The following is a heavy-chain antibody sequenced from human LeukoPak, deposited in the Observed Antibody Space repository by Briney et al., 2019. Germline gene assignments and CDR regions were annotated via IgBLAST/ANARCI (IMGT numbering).Heavy chain of an antibody. J-gene: IGHJ6*03. CDR2: IYTSGST. CDR3: ARAYDFPLEGYYYMDV. CDR1: GGSISSGSYY. Sequence: SETLSLTCTVSGGSISSGSYYWSWIRQPAGKGLEWIGRIYTSGSTNYNPSLKSRVTISVDTSKNQFSLKLSSVTAAETAVYYCARAYDFPLEGYYYMDVWGKGTTVTVSS. V-gene: IGHV4-61*02. D-gene: IGHD3-3*01.